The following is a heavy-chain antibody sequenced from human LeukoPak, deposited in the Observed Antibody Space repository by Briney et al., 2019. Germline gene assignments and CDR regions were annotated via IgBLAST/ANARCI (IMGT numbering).Heavy chain of an antibody. V-gene: IGHV4-34*01. J-gene: IGHJ4*02. D-gene: IGHD5-12*01. Sequence: SETLCLTCAVYGGSFSGYYWSWIRQPPGKGLEWIGEINHSGSTNYNPSLKSRVTISVDTSKNQFSLKLSSVTAADTAVYYCARIGLYSGYPIDYWGQGTLVTVSS. CDR3: ARIGLYSGYPIDY. CDR1: GGSFSGYY. CDR2: INHSGST.